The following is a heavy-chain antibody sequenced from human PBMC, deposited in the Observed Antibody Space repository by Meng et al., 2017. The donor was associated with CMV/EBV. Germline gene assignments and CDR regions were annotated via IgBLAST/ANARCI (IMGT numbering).Heavy chain of an antibody. CDR1: GYTFTSYG. V-gene: IGHV1-18*01. CDR2: ISAYNGNT. D-gene: IGHD3-10*01. Sequence: QVQLVRSGAEGKKPGASGKVSCKASGYTFTSYGISWVRQAPGQGLEWMGWISAYNGNTNYAQKLQGRVTMTTDTSTSTAYMELRSLRSDDTAVYYCAAYPQTMVRGVALWGAFDYWGQGTLVTVSS. J-gene: IGHJ4*02. CDR3: AAYPQTMVRGVALWGAFDY.